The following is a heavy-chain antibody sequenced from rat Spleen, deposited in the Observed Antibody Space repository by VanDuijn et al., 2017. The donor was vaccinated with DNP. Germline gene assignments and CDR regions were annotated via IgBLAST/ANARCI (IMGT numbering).Heavy chain of an antibody. Sequence: EVQLVESGGGLVQPGRSLKLFCAASGFTFSSYWMYWIRQAPGKGLEWVASIKTDGGSTYYPDSVKGRFTISRDNAENTVYLQMNSLRSEDTATYYCAKVRTTGIPGFAYWGQGTLVTVSS. D-gene: IGHD1-9*01. V-gene: IGHV5-58*01. CDR2: IKTDGGST. CDR3: AKVRTTGIPGFAY. CDR1: GFTFSSYW. J-gene: IGHJ3*01.